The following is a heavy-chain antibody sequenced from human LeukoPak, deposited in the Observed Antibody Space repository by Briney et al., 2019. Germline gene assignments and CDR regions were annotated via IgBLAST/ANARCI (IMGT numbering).Heavy chain of an antibody. CDR1: GFTFDDYA. D-gene: IGHD6-6*01. CDR2: ISWNSGSI. J-gene: IGHJ4*02. V-gene: IGHV3-9*01. Sequence: GGSLRLSCAASGFTFDDYAMHWVRQAPGKGLEWVSGISWNSGSIGYADSVKGRFTISRDNAKNSLYLQMNSLRAEDTALYYCAKGGYGELVHFDNWGQGTLVTVSS. CDR3: AKGGYGELVHFDN.